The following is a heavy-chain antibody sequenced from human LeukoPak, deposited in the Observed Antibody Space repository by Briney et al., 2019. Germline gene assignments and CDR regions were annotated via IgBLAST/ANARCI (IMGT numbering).Heavy chain of an antibody. Sequence: SETLSLTCTVSGGSISSNSYYWGWIRQPPGKGLEWIGSIYCSGSTYYNPSLKSRVTISVDTSKNQFSLKLSSVTAADTAVYYCARQQASYYDSSGYYSTNFDYWGQGTLVTVSS. CDR1: GGSISSNSYY. V-gene: IGHV4-39*01. CDR2: IYCSGST. CDR3: ARQQASYYDSSGYYSTNFDY. J-gene: IGHJ4*02. D-gene: IGHD3-22*01.